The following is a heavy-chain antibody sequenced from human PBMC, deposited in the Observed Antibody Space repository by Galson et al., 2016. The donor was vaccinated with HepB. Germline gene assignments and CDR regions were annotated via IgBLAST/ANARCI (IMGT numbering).Heavy chain of an antibody. Sequence: SLRLPCAASGFVLSNIGLSWVRPAPGKGLEWVARISTRRTTYYSDSVQGRFTISRDNSNNTLYLQMNGLRAEDTAVYYCAKERLARRIFDHWGQGTLLTVSS. D-gene: IGHD1-1*01. J-gene: IGHJ4*02. CDR3: AKERLARRIFDH. CDR1: GFVLSNIG. CDR2: ISTRRTT. V-gene: IGHV3-23*01.